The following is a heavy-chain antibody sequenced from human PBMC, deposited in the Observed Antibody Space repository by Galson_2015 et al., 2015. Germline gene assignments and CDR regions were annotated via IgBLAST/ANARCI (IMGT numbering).Heavy chain of an antibody. V-gene: IGHV4-30-2*01. CDR3: ARAGVDPYYYYMDV. CDR2: IYHSGST. J-gene: IGHJ6*03. CDR1: GGSISSGGYS. Sequence: LSLTCAVSGGSISSGGYSWSWIRQPPGKGLEWIGYIYHSGSTYYNPSLKSRVTISVDRSKNQFSLKLSSVTAADTAVYYCARAGVDPYYYYMDVWGQGTMVTVSS.